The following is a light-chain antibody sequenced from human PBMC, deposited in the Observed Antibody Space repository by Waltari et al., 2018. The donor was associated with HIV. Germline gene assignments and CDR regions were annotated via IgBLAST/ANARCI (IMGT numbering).Light chain of an antibody. CDR3: CSYAGRYTYV. V-gene: IGLV2-11*01. J-gene: IGLJ1*01. Sequence: QSALTQPRSVYGSPGQSVTLSSTGTSSDVGGYNYVPWYQHHPGKAPKFMIYDVTKRPSGVPDRFSGSKSGNTASLTISGLQAEDEADYYCCSYAGRYTYVFGTGTKVTVL. CDR2: DVT. CDR1: SSDVGGYNY.